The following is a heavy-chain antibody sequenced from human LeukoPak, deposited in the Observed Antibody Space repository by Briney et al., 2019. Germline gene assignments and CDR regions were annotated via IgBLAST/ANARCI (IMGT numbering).Heavy chain of an antibody. Sequence: SETLSLTCAVSGGSISSGGYSWSWIRQPPGKGLEWIGYIYHSGSTYYNPSLKSRVTISVDRSKNQFSLKLSSVTAADTAVYYCAREAPIAAAGYYYGMDVWGQGTRSPSP. CDR1: GGSISSGGYS. CDR3: AREAPIAAAGYYYGMDV. CDR2: IYHSGST. J-gene: IGHJ6*02. D-gene: IGHD6-13*01. V-gene: IGHV4-30-2*01.